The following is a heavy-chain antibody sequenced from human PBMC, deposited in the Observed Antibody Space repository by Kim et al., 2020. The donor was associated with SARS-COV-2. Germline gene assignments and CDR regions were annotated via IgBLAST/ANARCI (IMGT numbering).Heavy chain of an antibody. CDR3: RTPIVVVVAATFAFDY. CDR1: GFTFSSYG. CDR2: ISYDGSNK. V-gene: IGHV3-33*05. J-gene: IGHJ4*02. Sequence: GGSLRLSCAASGFTFSSYGMHWVRQAPGKGLEWVAVISYDGSNKYYADSVKGRFTISRDNSKNTLYLQMNSLRAEDTAVYYCRTPIVVVVAATFAFDYWGQGTLVTVYS. D-gene: IGHD2-15*01.